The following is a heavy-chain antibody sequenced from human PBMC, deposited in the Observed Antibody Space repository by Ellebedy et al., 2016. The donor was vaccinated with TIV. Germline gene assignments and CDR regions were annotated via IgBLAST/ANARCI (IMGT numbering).Heavy chain of an antibody. J-gene: IGHJ3*02. CDR2: IIPIFGTA. CDR1: GGTFSSYA. Sequence: SVKVSXXASGGTFSSYAISWVRQAPGQGLEWMGGIIPIFGTANYAQKFQGRVTITADESTSTAYMELSSLRSEDTAVYYCARGRVEMAYDAFDIWGQGTMVTVSS. V-gene: IGHV1-69*13. CDR3: ARGRVEMAYDAFDI. D-gene: IGHD5-24*01.